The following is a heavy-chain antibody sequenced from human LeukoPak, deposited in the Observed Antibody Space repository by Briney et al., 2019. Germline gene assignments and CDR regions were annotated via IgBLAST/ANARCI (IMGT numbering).Heavy chain of an antibody. Sequence: PGGSLRLSCAASGFTVSSNYMNWVRQAPGKGLEWVSVIYSGGSAYYADSVKGRFTISRDNSKNTLYLQMNSLRADDTAVYYCVTQRRVDLGYAFNLWGQGTMVTVSS. CDR2: IYSGGSA. CDR3: VTQRRVDLGYAFNL. J-gene: IGHJ3*01. V-gene: IGHV3-66*01. CDR1: GFTVSSNY. D-gene: IGHD2-2*01.